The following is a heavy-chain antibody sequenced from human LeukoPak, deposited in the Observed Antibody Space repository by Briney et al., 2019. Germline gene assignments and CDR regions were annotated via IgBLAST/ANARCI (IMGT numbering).Heavy chain of an antibody. Sequence: GGSLRLSCAASGFTFSSYEMNWVRQAPGKGLEWVSYISSSGNSIYYADSVRGRFIISRDNAKNSLYLQMNSLRAEDTAVYYCARVIWDCSGTTCYENFDYWGQGTLVTVSS. CDR1: GFTFSSYE. CDR3: ARVIWDCSGTTCYENFDY. V-gene: IGHV3-48*03. D-gene: IGHD2-15*01. CDR2: ISSSGNSI. J-gene: IGHJ4*02.